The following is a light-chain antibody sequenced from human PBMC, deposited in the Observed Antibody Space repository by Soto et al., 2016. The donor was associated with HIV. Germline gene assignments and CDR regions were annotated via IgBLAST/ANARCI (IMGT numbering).Light chain of an antibody. CDR3: QAWDISTVV. V-gene: IGLV3-1*01. CDR1: KLGDRY. J-gene: IGLJ2*01. CDR2: QDT. Sequence: SYELTQPPSVSVSPGQTASITCSGDKLGDRYACWYQQKPGQSPVLVIYQDTKRPSGIPERFSGSNSGNTATLTISGTQAMDEADYYCQAWDISTVVFGGGTKADRP.